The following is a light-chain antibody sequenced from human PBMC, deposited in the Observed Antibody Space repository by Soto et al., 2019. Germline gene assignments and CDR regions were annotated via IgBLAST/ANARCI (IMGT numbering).Light chain of an antibody. V-gene: IGLV3-21*04. Sequence: SSELTQPPSVSVAPGKTARITCGGNNIGSKSVHWYQQKPGQAPVLVIYYDSERPSGIPERFSGSNSGNTATLTISRVEAGDEADYYCQVWDSSSDHPVVFGGGTKLTVL. CDR2: YDS. CDR1: NIGSKS. CDR3: QVWDSSSDHPVV. J-gene: IGLJ2*01.